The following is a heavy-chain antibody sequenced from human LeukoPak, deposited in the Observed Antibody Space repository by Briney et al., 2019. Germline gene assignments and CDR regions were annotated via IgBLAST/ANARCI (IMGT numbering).Heavy chain of an antibody. CDR1: GGSISSYY. J-gene: IGHJ5*02. D-gene: IGHD1-26*01. Sequence: PSETLSLTCTVSGGSISSYYWSWIRQPPGKGLEWIGYIYYSGSTNYNPSLKSPVTISVDTSKNQFSLKLSSVTAADTAVYYCAREVGATTPNWFDPWGQGTLVTVSS. CDR2: IYYSGST. V-gene: IGHV4-59*01. CDR3: AREVGATTPNWFDP.